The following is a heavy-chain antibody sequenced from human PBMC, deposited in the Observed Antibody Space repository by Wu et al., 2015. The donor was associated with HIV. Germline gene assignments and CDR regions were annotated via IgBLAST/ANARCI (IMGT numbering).Heavy chain of an antibody. CDR1: GYRFTGYY. J-gene: IGHJ1*01. V-gene: IGHV1-2*02. D-gene: IGHD4-17*01. CDR2: FNPNSGDT. CDR3: ARDAPYGKTNY. Sequence: QVQLVQSGAEVKKPGASVKVSCKTSGYRFTGYYLHWVRQAPGQGLEWMGWFNPNSGDTNYALKFQGRVTMTRDTSISTAYMELSRLRSDDTAIYYCARDAPYGKTNYWGPGTLVTVSS.